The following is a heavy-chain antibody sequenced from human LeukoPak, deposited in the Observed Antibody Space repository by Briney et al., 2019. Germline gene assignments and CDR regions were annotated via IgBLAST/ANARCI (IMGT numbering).Heavy chain of an antibody. D-gene: IGHD2-21*01. J-gene: IGHJ5*02. CDR1: GVSVSDYY. CDR3: ARIRCGRGQARCYNH. Sequence: SETLSLTCAVSGVSVSDYYWSWIRQSPEKVLEWIGEVSPGGYTTYNPTLRSRVIISEDTSENQLSLNVTSVTAADTALYYCARIRCGRGQARCYNHWAQGSLVTVSS. CDR2: VSPGGYT. V-gene: IGHV4-34*01.